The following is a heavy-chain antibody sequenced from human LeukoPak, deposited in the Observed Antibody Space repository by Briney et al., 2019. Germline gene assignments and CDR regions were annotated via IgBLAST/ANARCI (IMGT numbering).Heavy chain of an antibody. D-gene: IGHD3-10*01. CDR1: GYTFTGYY. CDR2: INPNSGGT. V-gene: IGHV1-2*02. Sequence: ASVKVSCKASGYTFTGYYMHWVRQAPGQGLEWMGWINPNSGGTNYAQKFQGRVTMTRDTSISTAYMELSRLRSDDTAVYYCARVTTYYGGTNWFDPWGQGTLVPVSS. J-gene: IGHJ5*02. CDR3: ARVTTYYGGTNWFDP.